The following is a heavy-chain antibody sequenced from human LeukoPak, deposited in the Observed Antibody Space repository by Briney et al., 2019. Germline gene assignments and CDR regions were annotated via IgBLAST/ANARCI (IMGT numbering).Heavy chain of an antibody. CDR2: INHSGST. CDR1: GGSFSGYY. CDR3: ARTNYYDSSGYYGLVYNWFDP. J-gene: IGHJ5*02. D-gene: IGHD3-22*01. V-gene: IGHV4-34*01. Sequence: PSETLSLTCAVYGGSFSGYYWSWIRQPPGKGLEWIGEINHSGSTNYNPSLKSRVTISVDTSKNLFSLKLSSVTAADTAVYYCARTNYYDSSGYYGLVYNWFDPWGQGTLVTVSS.